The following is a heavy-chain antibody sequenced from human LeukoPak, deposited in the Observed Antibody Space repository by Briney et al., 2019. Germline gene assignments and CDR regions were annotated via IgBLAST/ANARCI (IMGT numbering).Heavy chain of an antibody. CDR3: ATVTASHYFVY. Sequence: PGGSLRLSCAASGFSVRSDYMSWVRQAPGKGLEWVSVIYSGGSTYYADSVKGRFTISRDNSKNTVYLQMNSLRAEDTAVYYCATVTASHYFVYWGQGTLVTVSS. D-gene: IGHD2-21*02. CDR1: GFSVRSDY. CDR2: IYSGGST. V-gene: IGHV3-66*01. J-gene: IGHJ4*02.